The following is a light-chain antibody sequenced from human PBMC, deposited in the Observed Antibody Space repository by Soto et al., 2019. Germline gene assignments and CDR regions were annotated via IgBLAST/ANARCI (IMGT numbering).Light chain of an antibody. V-gene: IGKV3-20*01. CDR1: QTVPSNY. Sequence: EIVLTQAPGNMSLSPGESAIHSCRASQTVPSNYLAWYQQRPGQAPRLLIYGASSRATGIPDRFSGSGSGTDFTLTISRLEPEDFAVYYCHYYGHGRDTFGQRTRLEIK. CDR3: HYYGHGRDT. CDR2: GAS. J-gene: IGKJ5*01.